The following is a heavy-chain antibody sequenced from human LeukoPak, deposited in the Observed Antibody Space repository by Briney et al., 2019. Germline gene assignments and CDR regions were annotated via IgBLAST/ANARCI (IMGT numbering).Heavy chain of an antibody. J-gene: IGHJ4*02. Sequence: ASMKVSCKASGYTFTSYAMHWVRQAPGQRLEWMGWINAGNGNTKYSQKFQGRVTITRDTSASTAYMELSSLRSEDTAVYYCARVVEGYYDSSGYERYFDYWGQGTLVTVSS. D-gene: IGHD3-22*01. CDR1: GYTFTSYA. CDR3: ARVVEGYYDSSGYERYFDY. V-gene: IGHV1-3*01. CDR2: INAGNGNT.